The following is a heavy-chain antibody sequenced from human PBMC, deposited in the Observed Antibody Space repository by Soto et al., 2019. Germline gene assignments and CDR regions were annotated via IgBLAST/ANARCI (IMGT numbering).Heavy chain of an antibody. CDR2: IITLFGTA. CDR3: AREVGYGDFSAALLD. D-gene: IGHD4-17*01. Sequence: VQLMQSGAEVKQPGSLVKVSCKASGGTFSSHSINWVRQAPGQGLEWMGGIITLFGTANYAQNFQGRVTITADQSTSTAYMELNSLRSDDTAVYYCAREVGYGDFSAALLDWGQGTLVTVSS. J-gene: IGHJ4*02. CDR1: GGTFSSHS. V-gene: IGHV1-69*01.